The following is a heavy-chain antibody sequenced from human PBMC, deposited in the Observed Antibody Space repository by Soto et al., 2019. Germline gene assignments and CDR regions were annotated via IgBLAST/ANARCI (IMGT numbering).Heavy chain of an antibody. V-gene: IGHV5-51*01. CDR2: IYPGDSDT. Sequence: PGESLKISCKGSGYSFTSYWIGWVRQMPGKGLEWMGIIYPGDSDTRYSPSFQGQVTISADKSISTAYLQWSSLKASDTAMYYCARRIAVAGTDPDYYYGMDVWGQGTTVTVSS. J-gene: IGHJ6*02. D-gene: IGHD6-19*01. CDR1: GYSFTSYW. CDR3: ARRIAVAGTDPDYYYGMDV.